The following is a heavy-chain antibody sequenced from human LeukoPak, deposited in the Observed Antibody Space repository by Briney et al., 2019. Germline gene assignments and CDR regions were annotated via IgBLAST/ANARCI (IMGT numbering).Heavy chain of an antibody. Sequence: GGSLRVSCAASGFTFSSYWMSWVRQAPGKGLEWVANIKQDGSEKYYVDSVKGRFTISRDNAKNSLYLQTNSLRAEDTAVYYCARGARYDFWSGYYPLYYFDYWGQGTLVTVSS. CDR3: ARGARYDFWSGYYPLYYFDY. V-gene: IGHV3-7*01. D-gene: IGHD3-3*01. CDR2: IKQDGSEK. J-gene: IGHJ4*02. CDR1: GFTFSSYW.